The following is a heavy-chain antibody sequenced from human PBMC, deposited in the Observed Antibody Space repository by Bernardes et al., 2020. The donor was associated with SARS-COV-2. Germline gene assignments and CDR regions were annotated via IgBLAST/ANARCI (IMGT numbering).Heavy chain of an antibody. D-gene: IGHD6-13*01. CDR2: IFYSGST. CDR1: GGSTSSSFYY. J-gene: IGHJ5*02. Sequence: SETLSPTCIVSGGSTSSSFYYWGWIRQPPGKGLEWIGSIFYSGSTHYNPSLKSRVTISVDTSKNHFSLKLSSVTAADTAVYHCARQDFIAAAGTRWFDPWGQGTLVTVSS. V-gene: IGHV4-39*01. CDR3: ARQDFIAAAGTRWFDP.